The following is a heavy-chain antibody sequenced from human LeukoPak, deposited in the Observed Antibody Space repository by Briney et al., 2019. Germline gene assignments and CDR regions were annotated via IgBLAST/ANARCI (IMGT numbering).Heavy chain of an antibody. Sequence: ASVKVSCKASGYTFTGYYMHWVRQAPGQGLEWMGWINPNSGGTNYAQKFQGRVTMTRDTSISTAYMELSRLRSDDTAVYYCARGDTIFGVVIGYFDYWGQGTLVTVSP. CDR2: INPNSGGT. CDR3: ARGDTIFGVVIGYFDY. CDR1: GYTFTGYY. J-gene: IGHJ4*02. D-gene: IGHD3-3*01. V-gene: IGHV1-2*02.